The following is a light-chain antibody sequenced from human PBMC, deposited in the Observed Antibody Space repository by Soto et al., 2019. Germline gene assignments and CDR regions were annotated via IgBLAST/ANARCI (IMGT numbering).Light chain of an antibody. V-gene: IGKV3-15*01. J-gene: IGKJ2*01. CDR1: QSVSIN. CDR3: QEYNKWPPTFT. Sequence: EIVMTQSPATLSVSPGERATLSCRASQSVSINLAWYQLKPGQAPRLLIFGASTRATGIPARFRGSGSGTEFTLTISSLRSEDFAVYYCQEYNKWPPTFTFGQGTKLEIK. CDR2: GAS.